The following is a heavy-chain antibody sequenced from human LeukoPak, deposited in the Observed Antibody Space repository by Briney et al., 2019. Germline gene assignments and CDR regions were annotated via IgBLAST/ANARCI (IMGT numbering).Heavy chain of an antibody. V-gene: IGHV3-30*04. CDR2: ISYDGSNK. CDR3: ARDTTSAFDY. J-gene: IGHJ4*02. D-gene: IGHD2/OR15-2a*01. CDR1: GFTFRSYA. Sequence: PGRSLRLSCAASGFTFRSYAIHWVRQAPGKGLEWVAVISYDGSNKYYADSVKGRFTISRDNAKNTLYLQMNSLRAEDTAVYYCARDTTSAFDYWGQGSLVTVS.